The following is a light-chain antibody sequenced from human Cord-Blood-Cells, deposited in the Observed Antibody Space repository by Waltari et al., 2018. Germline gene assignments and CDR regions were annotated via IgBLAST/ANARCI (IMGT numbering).Light chain of an antibody. CDR3: SSYTSSSTRV. CDR1: SSAVGGYNY. J-gene: IGLJ3*02. Sequence: QSALTQPASVSGSPGQSITISCTGTSSAVGGYNYVSWYQQHPGKAPKLMIYDVSNRPSGVSNRFSCSKSGNTASLTISGLQAEDEADYYCSSYTSSSTRVFGGGTKLTVL. V-gene: IGLV2-14*03. CDR2: DVS.